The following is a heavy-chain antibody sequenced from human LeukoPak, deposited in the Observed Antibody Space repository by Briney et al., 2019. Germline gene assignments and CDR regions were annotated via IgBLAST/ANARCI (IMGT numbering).Heavy chain of an antibody. D-gene: IGHD1-26*01. J-gene: IGHJ3*02. CDR3: ARSWDRIVARAFDI. CDR1: GFTVNNNY. V-gene: IGHV3-66*01. CDR2: IYSVGST. Sequence: GGSLRLSCAASGFTVNNNYMGWVRQAPAKGLEWVSVIYSVGSTYFADSVRGRFTISRDSSKNTLYLQMNSLRAEDTAVYYCARSWDRIVARAFDIWGQGTMVTVSS.